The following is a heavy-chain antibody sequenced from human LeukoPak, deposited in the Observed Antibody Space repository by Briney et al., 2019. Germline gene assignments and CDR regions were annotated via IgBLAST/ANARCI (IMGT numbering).Heavy chain of an antibody. Sequence: GGSLRLSCAASGFTFSSYSMNWVRQAPGKGLEWVSSISSSSSYIYYADSVKGRFTISRDNAKNSLYLQMNSLRAEDTAVYYCARDLGSGSYVYYGMDVWGQGTTVTVSS. CDR1: GFTFSSYS. CDR3: ARDLGSGSYVYYGMDV. V-gene: IGHV3-21*01. J-gene: IGHJ6*02. D-gene: IGHD3-10*01. CDR2: ISSSSSYI.